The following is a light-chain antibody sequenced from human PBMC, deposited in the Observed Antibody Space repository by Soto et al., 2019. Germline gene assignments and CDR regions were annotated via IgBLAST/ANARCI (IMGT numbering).Light chain of an antibody. V-gene: IGKV3-20*01. CDR3: HQYADSPRT. CDR2: AAS. CDR1: QSGSSSF. Sequence: EDVLSQSPGTVSLYTRERATLSCRVSQSGSSSFLAWYQQKPGQAPRLLIHAASTGATGIPARFRGSGSGTDFTLTISSLQPEDSAVYFCHQYADSPRTFGQGTKV. J-gene: IGKJ2*01.